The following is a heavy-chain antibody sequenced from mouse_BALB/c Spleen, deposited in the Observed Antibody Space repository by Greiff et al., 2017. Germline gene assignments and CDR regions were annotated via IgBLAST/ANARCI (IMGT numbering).Heavy chain of an antibody. D-gene: IGHD1-2*01. V-gene: IGHV1S135*01. CDR1: GYSFTGYN. Sequence: EVQLQQSGPELEKPGASVTISCKASGYSFTGYNMNWVKQSNGKSLEWIGYIDPYNGGTSYNQKFKGKATLTVDKSSSTAFMHLNSLTSEDSAVYYCARSDITTAGAYWGQGTLVTVSA. CDR2: IDPYNGGT. J-gene: IGHJ3*01. CDR3: ARSDITTAGAY.